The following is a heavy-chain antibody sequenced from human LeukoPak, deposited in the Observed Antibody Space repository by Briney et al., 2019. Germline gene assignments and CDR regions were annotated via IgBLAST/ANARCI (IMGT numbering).Heavy chain of an antibody. CDR2: ISSSGKT. V-gene: IGHV4-4*07. CDR3: AREGRSSSSGY. Sequence: PSETLSLTCSVSGGSISSYYWTWVGQPAGEGLEWIGRISSSGKTNYNPSLKSRVTMSVDTSKNQFSLKLSSVTAAGTAVYYCAREGRSSSSGYWGQGTLVTVSS. J-gene: IGHJ4*02. CDR1: GGSISSYY. D-gene: IGHD6-6*01.